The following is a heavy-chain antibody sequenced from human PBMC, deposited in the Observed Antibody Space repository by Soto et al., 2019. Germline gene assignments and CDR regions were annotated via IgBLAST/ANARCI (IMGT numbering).Heavy chain of an antibody. D-gene: IGHD3-10*01. CDR1: GGSISSGNW. Sequence: QVQLQESGPGLVKPSGTLSLTCAVSGGSISSGNWWSWVRQPPGKGLEWIGKIYHSGSTNYNPSLQSRVTISVDKSKTQFSRRLSSVTAADTAVYYCARVISPMAPSDYWGQGTLVTVSS. J-gene: IGHJ4*02. CDR2: IYHSGST. V-gene: IGHV4-4*02. CDR3: ARVISPMAPSDY.